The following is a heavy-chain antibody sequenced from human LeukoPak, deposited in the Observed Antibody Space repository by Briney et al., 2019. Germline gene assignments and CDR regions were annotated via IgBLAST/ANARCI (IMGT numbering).Heavy chain of an antibody. V-gene: IGHV1-18*01. CDR2: ISAYNANT. CDR3: ARDRGVSYCNPKNLIFDY. J-gene: IGHJ4*02. CDR1: GYTFTSYG. Sequence: ASVKVSCKASGYTFTSYGISWVRQAPGQGLEWMGWISAYNANTNYAQKLQGRVTMTTDTSTSTAYMDLRSLRSDDTAMYYCARDRGVSYCNPKNLIFDYWGQGTLVTVSS. D-gene: IGHD1-26*01.